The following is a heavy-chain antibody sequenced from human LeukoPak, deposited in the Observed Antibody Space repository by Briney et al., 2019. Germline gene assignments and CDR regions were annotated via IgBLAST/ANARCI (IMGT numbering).Heavy chain of an antibody. D-gene: IGHD6-19*01. V-gene: IGHV3-30*18. CDR3: AKGLWLVPVEDH. Sequence: GGSLRLSCAASGFTFSSYGMPWVRQAPGKGLEWVAVISYDGSNKYYADSVKGRFTISRDNSKNTLYLQMNSLRAEDTAVYYCAKGLWLVPVEDHWGQGTLVTVSS. CDR2: ISYDGSNK. J-gene: IGHJ4*02. CDR1: GFTFSSYG.